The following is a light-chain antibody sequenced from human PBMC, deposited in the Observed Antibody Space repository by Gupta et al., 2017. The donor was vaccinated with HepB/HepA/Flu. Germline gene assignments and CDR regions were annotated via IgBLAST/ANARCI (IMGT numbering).Light chain of an antibody. Sequence: EIQMNQSPSSVSASVGDRVTITCRASQDVNRWLAWYQQKPGKAPKLLIYAASTLQSGVPSLFSGRGSGTVFTITISSLEPEDGATYFWQKAHRFPRMFGGGTKVEIK. CDR2: AAS. J-gene: IGKJ4*02. CDR1: QDVNRW. CDR3: QKAHRFPRM. V-gene: IGKV1-12*01.